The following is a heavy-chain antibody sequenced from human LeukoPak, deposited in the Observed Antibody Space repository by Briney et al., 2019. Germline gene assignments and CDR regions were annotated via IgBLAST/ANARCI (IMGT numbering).Heavy chain of an antibody. CDR2: IKSKTDGETT. Sequence: SGGSLRLSCAASGFTFSNAWMRWVRQAPGKGLEWVGRIKSKTDGETTDYAAHVKGRFTISRDDAKNTLYLQMNSLKTEDTAVYYCSTGYKSGSYYYWGQGTLVTVSS. CDR1: GFTFSNAW. J-gene: IGHJ4*02. CDR3: STGYKSGSYYY. V-gene: IGHV3-15*01. D-gene: IGHD1-26*01.